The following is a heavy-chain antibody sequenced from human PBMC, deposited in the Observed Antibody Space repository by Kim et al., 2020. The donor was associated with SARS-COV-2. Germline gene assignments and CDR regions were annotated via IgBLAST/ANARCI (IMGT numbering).Heavy chain of an antibody. CDR3: AREAVLRYFDWLKNYYG. Sequence: GGSLRLSCAASGFTFSTYAMHWVRQAPGKGLEWVAVISYDGSNKYYADSVKGRFTISRDNSKNTLYLQMNSLRAEDTAVYYGAREAVLRYFDWLKNYYG. V-gene: IGHV3-30*04. D-gene: IGHD3-9*01. J-gene: IGHJ6*01. CDR2: ISYDGSNK. CDR1: GFTFSTYA.